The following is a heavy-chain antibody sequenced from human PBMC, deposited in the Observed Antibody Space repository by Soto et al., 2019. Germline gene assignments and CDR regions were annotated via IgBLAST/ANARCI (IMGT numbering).Heavy chain of an antibody. Sequence: PSETLSLTCTVSGGSVTNSSYYWGWIRQSPGKGLEWIGSVYYRGRSYSKSSVKSRVTISVDTSNNRFSLSLNSVTASDTAVYFCVSQRTTVPTQAYFDYWGPGALVTVSS. D-gene: IGHD4-17*01. V-gene: IGHV4-39*01. CDR1: GGSVTNSSYY. CDR3: VSQRTTVPTQAYFDY. J-gene: IGHJ4*02. CDR2: VYYRGRS.